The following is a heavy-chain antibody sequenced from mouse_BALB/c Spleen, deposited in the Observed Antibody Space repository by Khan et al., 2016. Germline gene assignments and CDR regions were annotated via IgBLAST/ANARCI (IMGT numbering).Heavy chain of an antibody. Sequence: QIQLVQSGPELKKPGETVKISCKASGYSFTNYGLNWVKQAPGKGFKWMGWINTNTGEPTYAEEFKGRFAFSLETSASTAYVQITNLKNEDTASYFGASYGRSAYFDSWGQGTTLTVSS. CDR1: GYSFTNYG. V-gene: IGHV9-3*02. CDR2: INTNTGEP. D-gene: IGHD1-1*01. CDR3: ASYGRSAYFDS. J-gene: IGHJ2*01.